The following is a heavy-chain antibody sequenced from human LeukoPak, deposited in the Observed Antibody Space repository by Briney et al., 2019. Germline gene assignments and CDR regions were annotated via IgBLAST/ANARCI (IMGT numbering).Heavy chain of an antibody. V-gene: IGHV1-69*05. CDR2: IIPIFSTA. CDR3: ATGGSYYRDYFDY. Sequence: SVKVPCKASGGTFSSYAISWVRQAPGQGLEWMGGIIPIFSTANYAQKFQGRVTITTDESTSTAYMELSSLRSEDTAVYYCATGGSYYRDYFDYWGQGTLVTVSS. CDR1: GGTFSSYA. D-gene: IGHD1-26*01. J-gene: IGHJ4*02.